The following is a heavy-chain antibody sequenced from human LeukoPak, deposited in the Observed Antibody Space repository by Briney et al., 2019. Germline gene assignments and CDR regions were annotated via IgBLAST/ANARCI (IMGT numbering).Heavy chain of an antibody. D-gene: IGHD5-18*01. CDR3: ARTPSGYSLADFDY. CDR2: IYSGGST. Sequence: GGSLRLSCAVSGFTVSSNYMSWVRQAPGKGLEWVSVIYSGGSTYYADSVKGRFTISRDNSKNTLYLQMNSLRAEDTAVYYCARTPSGYSLADFDYWGQGTLVTVSS. CDR1: GFTVSSNY. V-gene: IGHV3-53*01. J-gene: IGHJ4*02.